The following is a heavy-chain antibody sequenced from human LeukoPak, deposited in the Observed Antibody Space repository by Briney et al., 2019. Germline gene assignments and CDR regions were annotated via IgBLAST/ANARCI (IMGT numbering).Heavy chain of an antibody. CDR2: INPNNGGT. CDR1: GYTFTGYY. V-gene: IGHV1-2*02. CDR3: ARDPQYYYGSGRNPNAFDI. Sequence: ASVKVSCKASGYTFTGYYMHWVRQAPGQGLEWMGWINPNNGGTNYAQKFQGRVTMTRDTSISTAYMELSRLRSDDTAVYYCARDPQYYYGSGRNPNAFDIWGQGTMVTVSS. J-gene: IGHJ3*02. D-gene: IGHD3-10*01.